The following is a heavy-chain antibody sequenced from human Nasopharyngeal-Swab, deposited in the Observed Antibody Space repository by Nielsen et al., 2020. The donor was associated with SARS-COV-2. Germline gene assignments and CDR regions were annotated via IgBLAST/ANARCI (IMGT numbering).Heavy chain of an antibody. Sequence: LRLSCTVSGGSISSGGYYWSWIRQHPGKGLEWIGYIYYSGSTYHNPSLKSRVSISVDTSKNQFSLKVSSVTAADTAVYYCARRRIANGDFDFWGQGTLVTVSS. CDR2: IYYSGST. D-gene: IGHD2-21*01. J-gene: IGHJ4*02. CDR1: GGSISSGGYY. CDR3: ARRRIANGDFDF. V-gene: IGHV4-31*03.